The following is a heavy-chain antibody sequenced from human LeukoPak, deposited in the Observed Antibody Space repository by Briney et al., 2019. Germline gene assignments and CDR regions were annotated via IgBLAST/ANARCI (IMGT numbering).Heavy chain of an antibody. CDR2: ISGSGGST. CDR1: GFTFSSYA. J-gene: IGHJ3*02. CDR3: AKWEYYDILTGHAASGRAFDI. D-gene: IGHD3-9*01. Sequence: GGSLRLSCAASGFTFSSYAMSWVRQAPGKGLEWVSAISGSGGSTYYADSVKGRFTISRDNSKNTLYLQMNSLRAEDTAVYYCAKWEYYDILTGHAASGRAFDIWGQGTMVTVSS. V-gene: IGHV3-23*01.